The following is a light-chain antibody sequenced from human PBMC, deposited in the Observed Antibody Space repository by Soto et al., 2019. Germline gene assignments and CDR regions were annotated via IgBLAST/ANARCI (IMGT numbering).Light chain of an antibody. CDR2: AAS. CDR1: QGISSS. Sequence: IHRTRAPSLMSASVGDRVTITCLASQGISSSLAWYQQKPGKALKLLIYAASTLQSGVPSRFSGSGSGTDFTLTISSLQPEDCATYYCQQSYSTPPTSGQGTKVDIK. J-gene: IGKJ1*01. V-gene: IGKV1-39*01. CDR3: QQSYSTPPT.